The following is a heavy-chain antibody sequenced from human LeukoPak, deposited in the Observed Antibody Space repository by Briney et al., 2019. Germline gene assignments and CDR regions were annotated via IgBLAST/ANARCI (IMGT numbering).Heavy chain of an antibody. CDR2: IIPIFGTA. Sequence: SVKVSCKASGGTFSSYAISWVRQAPGQGLEWMGGIIPIFGTANYAQKFQGRVTITADESTSTAYMELSSLRSEDTAVYYCARAPLDWLSPPDYWGQGTLVTVSS. CDR1: GGTFSSYA. J-gene: IGHJ4*02. V-gene: IGHV1-69*13. CDR3: ARAPLDWLSPPDY. D-gene: IGHD3/OR15-3a*01.